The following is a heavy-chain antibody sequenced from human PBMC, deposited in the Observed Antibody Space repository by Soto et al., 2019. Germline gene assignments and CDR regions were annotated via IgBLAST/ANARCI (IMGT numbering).Heavy chain of an antibody. CDR2: IYSRDSDT. CDR1: GYRFTNFW. V-gene: IGHV5-51*01. CDR3: ARAPCSHNDRDFDL. Sequence: GESLKISCQGSGYRFTNFWIGWVRQRPGKVLEWMGIIYSRDSDTRYSPSFQGQVTISVDSSISTAYLQWSSLKASDTAIYYCARAPCSHNDRDFDLWGQGXVVEVYS. J-gene: IGHJ4*02. D-gene: IGHD1-1*01.